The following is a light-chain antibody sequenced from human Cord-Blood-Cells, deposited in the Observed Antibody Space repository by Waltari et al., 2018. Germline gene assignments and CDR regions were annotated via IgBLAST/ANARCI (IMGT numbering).Light chain of an antibody. CDR1: RSDVGGYNY. CDR2: DVS. J-gene: IGLJ3*02. V-gene: IGLV2-14*01. Sequence: QSALTQHASVSGSPGQSITISCTGTRSDVGGYNYVSWYQQHPGKPPKLMIYDVSNRPSGVSNRFSGSKSGNTASLTISGLQAEDEADYYCSSYTSSSPWVFGGGTKLTVL. CDR3: SSYTSSSPWV.